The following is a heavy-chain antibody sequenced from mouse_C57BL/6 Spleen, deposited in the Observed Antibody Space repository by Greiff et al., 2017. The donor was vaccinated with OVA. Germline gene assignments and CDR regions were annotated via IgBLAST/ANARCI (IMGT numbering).Heavy chain of an antibody. CDR3: AIERSGYVSRRDFDY. V-gene: IGHV1-59*01. CDR1: GYTFTSYW. D-gene: IGHD3-2*01. J-gene: IGHJ2*01. Sequence: QVQLQQPGAELVRPGTSVKLSCKASGYTFTSYWMHWVKQRPGQGLEWIGVIDPSDSYTNYNQKFKGKATLTVDTSSSTAYIPLRSLPSSDSAVYFCAIERSGYVSRRDFDYWGQGTTLTVSS. CDR2: IDPSDSYT.